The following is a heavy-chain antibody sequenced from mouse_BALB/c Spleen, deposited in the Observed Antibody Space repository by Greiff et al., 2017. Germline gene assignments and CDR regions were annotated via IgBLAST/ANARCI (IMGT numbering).Heavy chain of an antibody. J-gene: IGHJ1*01. CDR2: ISSGGST. CDR3: AREGVLYFDV. Sequence: EVKLQESGGGLVKPGGSLKLSCAASGFTFSSYAMSWVRQTPEKRLEWVASISSGGSTYYPDSVKGRFTISRDNARNILYLQMSSLRSEDTAMYYCAREGVLYFDVWGAGTTVTVSS. D-gene: IGHD2-10*02. CDR1: GFTFSSYA. V-gene: IGHV5-6-5*01.